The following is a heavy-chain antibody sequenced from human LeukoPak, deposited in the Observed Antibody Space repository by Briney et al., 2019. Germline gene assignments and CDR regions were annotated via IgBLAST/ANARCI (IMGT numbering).Heavy chain of an antibody. V-gene: IGHV4-38-2*02. CDR1: GYSISSGYF. J-gene: IGHJ4*02. D-gene: IGHD6-6*01. CDR3: AKLYSSSLYYFDY. CDR2: IYYSGST. Sequence: SETLSLTCTVSGYSISSGYFWGWIRQPPGKGLEWIGSIYYSGSTYYNPSLKSRVTISVDTSKNQFSLKLSSVTAADTAVYYCAKLYSSSLYYFDYWGQGTLVTVSS.